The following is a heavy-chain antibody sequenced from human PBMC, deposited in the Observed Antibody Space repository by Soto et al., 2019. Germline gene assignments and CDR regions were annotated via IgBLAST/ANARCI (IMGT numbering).Heavy chain of an antibody. J-gene: IGHJ6*01. Sequence: SETMSLTCTVYGGSISSSSTYWDRLRQPPGKGLEWIGRIYYSGSTYYNPSLKRRVTISVDTSKPQFSLTLSSVTAPATTTYHCALRAVTLFTDYCLDVWGQGTTVT. D-gene: IGHD4-4*01. CDR3: ALRAVTLFTDYCLDV. CDR1: GGSISSSSTY. V-gene: IGHV4-39*01. CDR2: IYYSGST.